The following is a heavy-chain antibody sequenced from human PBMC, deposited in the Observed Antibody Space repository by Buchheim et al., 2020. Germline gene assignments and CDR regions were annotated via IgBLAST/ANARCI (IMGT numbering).Heavy chain of an antibody. V-gene: IGHV3-74*01. Sequence: EVQLVESGGGLVQPGGSLRLSCAASGFTFSSYWMHWVRQAPGKRLVWVSRINSDGSSTRYADSVKGRFTISRDNAKNTLYLQMNSRRVEDTAGYYWAGGVFALTGGGWLNWFDPGGQGTL. D-gene: IGHD6-19*01. CDR1: GFTFSSYW. J-gene: IGHJ5*02. CDR3: AGGVFALTGGGWLNWFDP. CDR2: INSDGSST.